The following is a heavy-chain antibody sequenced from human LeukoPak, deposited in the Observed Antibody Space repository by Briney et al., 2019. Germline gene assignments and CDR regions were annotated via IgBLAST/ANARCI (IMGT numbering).Heavy chain of an antibody. V-gene: IGHV3-20*01. CDR1: GFTFDDYG. CDR3: ARDLDDSSQEHRGYFDY. J-gene: IGHJ4*02. D-gene: IGHD3-22*01. Sequence: GVSLRLSCAASGFTFDDYGMSWLRQAPGKGLEWVSGINWNGGSTGHADTVKGRFTISRDNAKNSLYLQMNSLRAEDTALYHCARDLDDSSQEHRGYFDYWGQGNVVTVSS. CDR2: INWNGGST.